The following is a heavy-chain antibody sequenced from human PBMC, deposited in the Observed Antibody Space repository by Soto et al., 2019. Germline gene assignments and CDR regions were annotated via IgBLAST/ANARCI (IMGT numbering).Heavy chain of an antibody. J-gene: IGHJ3*02. D-gene: IGHD6-19*01. V-gene: IGHV3-30*03. CDR2: ISYDGSKI. CDR3: ARGFIGVAVCDAFDI. Sequence: QVQLVESGGGVVQPGRSLRLSCVASGFTFSTFGMHWVRQAPGKGLEWVSGISYDGSKIFYADSVKGRITTSRDNSKNTIFVQLNSLRFDDTAVYYCARGFIGVAVCDAFDIWGQGTKVTVSS. CDR1: GFTFSTFG.